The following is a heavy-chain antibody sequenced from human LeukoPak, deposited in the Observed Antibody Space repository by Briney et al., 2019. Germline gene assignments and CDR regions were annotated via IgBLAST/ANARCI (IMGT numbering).Heavy chain of an antibody. J-gene: IGHJ6*03. D-gene: IGHD6-6*01. CDR2: INPNSGGT. CDR3: ARDVGSSIAARSYMDV. V-gene: IGHV1-2*02. CDR1: GYTFTGYY. Sequence: ASVTVSFKGSGYTFTGYYMHWVRQAPGQGREGMGWINPNSGGTNYAQKFQGRVTMTRDTSISTAYMELSRLRSDDTAVYYCARDVGSSIAARSYMDVWGKGTTVTVSS.